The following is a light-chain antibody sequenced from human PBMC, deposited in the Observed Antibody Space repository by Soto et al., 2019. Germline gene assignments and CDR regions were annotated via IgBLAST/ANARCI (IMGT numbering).Light chain of an antibody. CDR1: QSISSW. Sequence: DIQMTQSPSTLSASVGDRVTLTCRASQSISSWLAWYQQKPRKAPKLLIYDASSLESGVPSRFSGSGSGTEFTLTISSLQPDDFATYYCQQYNSYSRTFGQGTKVDIK. J-gene: IGKJ1*01. CDR2: DAS. V-gene: IGKV1-5*01. CDR3: QQYNSYSRT.